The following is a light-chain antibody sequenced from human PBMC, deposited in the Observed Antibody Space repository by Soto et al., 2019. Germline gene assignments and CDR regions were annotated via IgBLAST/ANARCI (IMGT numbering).Light chain of an antibody. CDR1: QSVSSSY. CDR2: GAS. J-gene: IGKJ1*01. V-gene: IGKV3-20*01. CDR3: HQYGSSPQT. Sequence: EIVLTQSPGTLSLCRGVXVTLSCSASQSVSSSYLAWYQQKPGQAPRLLIYGASSRATGIPDRFTGSGSGTDFTLTISRLEPEDFAVFYCHQYGSSPQTFGQGTKVDNK.